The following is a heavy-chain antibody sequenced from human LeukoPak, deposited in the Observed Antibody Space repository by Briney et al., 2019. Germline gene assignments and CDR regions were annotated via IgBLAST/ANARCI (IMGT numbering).Heavy chain of an antibody. CDR2: IDTTGTKI. V-gene: IGHV3-48*03. J-gene: IGHJ4*02. CDR1: GFTFNNYE. CDR3: ARDFKGYADY. Sequence: GGSLRLSCAASGFTFNNYEMNCVRQTPGEGREWISYIDTTGTKIYYTDSVRGRFTISRDTANNALSLQMNSLRADDTAVYYCARDFKGYADYWGQGTLVTVSS. D-gene: IGHD2-2*01.